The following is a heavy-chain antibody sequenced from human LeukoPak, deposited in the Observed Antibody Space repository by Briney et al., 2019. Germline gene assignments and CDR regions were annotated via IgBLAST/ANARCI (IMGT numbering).Heavy chain of an antibody. V-gene: IGHV4-34*01. CDR3: ARASQDGYY. Sequence: PSDTLSLTCAVYGGSFSGYYWSWIRQPPGKGLEWIGEINHSGSTNYNPSLKSRVTISVDTSKNQFSLKLSSVTAADTAVYYCARASQDGYYWGQGTLVTVSS. CDR2: INHSGST. J-gene: IGHJ4*02. D-gene: IGHD2-15*01. CDR1: GGSFSGYY.